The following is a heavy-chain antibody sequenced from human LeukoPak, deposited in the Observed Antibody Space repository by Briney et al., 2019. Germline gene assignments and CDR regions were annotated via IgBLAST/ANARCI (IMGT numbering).Heavy chain of an antibody. CDR2: IYYSGST. V-gene: IGHV4-59*01. D-gene: IGHD3-22*01. J-gene: IGHJ3*02. Sequence: SETLSLTCTVSGGSISSYYWSWIRQPPGKGLEWIGYIYYSGSTNYNPSLKSRVTISVDTSKNQFSLKLSSVTAADTAVYYCARASYDSSGLVVAFDIWGQGTMVTVSS. CDR1: GGSISSYY. CDR3: ARASYDSSGLVVAFDI.